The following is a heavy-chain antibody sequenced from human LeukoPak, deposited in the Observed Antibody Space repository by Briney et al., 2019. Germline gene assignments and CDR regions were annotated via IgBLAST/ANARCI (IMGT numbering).Heavy chain of an antibody. CDR3: AKGSGYEAQYYYYYMDV. J-gene: IGHJ6*03. CDR1: GGSISSYY. Sequence: SETLSLTCTVSGGSISSYYWSWIRQPVGKGLEWIGRIYTSGSTNYNPSLKSRVTMSVDTSKNQFSLKLSSVTAADTAVYYCAKGSGYEAQYYYYYMDVWGKGTTVTISS. V-gene: IGHV4-4*07. CDR2: IYTSGST. D-gene: IGHD5-12*01.